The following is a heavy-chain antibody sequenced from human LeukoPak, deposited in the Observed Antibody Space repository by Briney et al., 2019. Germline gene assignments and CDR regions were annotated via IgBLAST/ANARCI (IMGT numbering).Heavy chain of an antibody. D-gene: IGHD2-2*01. Sequence: GASVKVSCKASGYTFTSYGISWVRQAPGQGLEWMGWISAYNGNTNYAQKLQGRVTMTTDTSTGTAYMELRSLRSDDTAVYYCARDATPAASTYWYFDLWGRGTLVTVSS. V-gene: IGHV1-18*01. CDR1: GYTFTSYG. J-gene: IGHJ2*01. CDR3: ARDATPAASTYWYFDL. CDR2: ISAYNGNT.